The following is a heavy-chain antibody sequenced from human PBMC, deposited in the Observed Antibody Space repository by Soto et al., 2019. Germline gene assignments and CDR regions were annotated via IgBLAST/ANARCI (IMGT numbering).Heavy chain of an antibody. CDR3: ARTMSTMIVRGIAFDI. CDR2: IYHSGST. D-gene: IGHD3-22*01. Sequence: SETLSLTCAVSGGSISSGGYSWSWIRQPPGKGLEWIGYIYHSGSTYYNPSLKSRVTISVDRSKNQFSLKLSSVTAADTAVYYCARTMSTMIVRGIAFDIWGQGTLVTVSS. V-gene: IGHV4-30-2*01. J-gene: IGHJ3*02. CDR1: GGSISSGGYS.